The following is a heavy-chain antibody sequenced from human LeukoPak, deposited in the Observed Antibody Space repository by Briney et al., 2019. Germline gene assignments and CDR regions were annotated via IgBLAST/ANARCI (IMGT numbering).Heavy chain of an antibody. V-gene: IGHV4-38-2*02. J-gene: IGHJ4*02. CDR2: IYHSGST. CDR1: GYSISSGYY. CDR3: ARAAAGTFDY. D-gene: IGHD6-13*01. Sequence: SETLSLTCTVSGYSISSGYYWGWIRQPPGKGLEWIGSIYHSGSTYYNPSLKSRVTISVDTSKNQFSLKLSSVTAADTAVYYCARAAAGTFDYWGQGTLVTVSS.